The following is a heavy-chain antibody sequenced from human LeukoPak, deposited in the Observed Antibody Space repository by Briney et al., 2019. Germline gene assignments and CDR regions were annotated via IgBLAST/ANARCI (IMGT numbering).Heavy chain of an antibody. CDR2: IKTDGSEK. Sequence: PGGSLRLSCVASGFTFSSYWMSWVRQAPGKGLEWVAIIKTDGSEKYYVDSVKGRFTISRDNARNSLYLQMNSLRGEDTAVYYCAREGTLRAHRDPFDYWGQGTLVTVSS. CDR1: GFTFSSYW. J-gene: IGHJ4*02. V-gene: IGHV3-7*01. CDR3: AREGTLRAHRDPFDY. D-gene: IGHD1-1*01.